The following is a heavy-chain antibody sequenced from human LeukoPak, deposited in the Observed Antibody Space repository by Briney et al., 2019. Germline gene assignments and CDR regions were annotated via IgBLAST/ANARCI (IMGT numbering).Heavy chain of an antibody. CDR3: ARTTEGGYSYGYFYYYYMDV. CDR1: GGSISSYY. V-gene: IGHV4-59*01. D-gene: IGHD5-18*01. CDR2: IYYSGST. J-gene: IGHJ6*03. Sequence: PSKTLSLTCTVSGGSISSYYWSWIRQPPGKGLDWIGYIYYSGSTNYKSSLKSRVTISVDTSKNQFSLKLSSVTAADTAVYYCARTTEGGYSYGYFYYYYMDVWGKGTTVTISS.